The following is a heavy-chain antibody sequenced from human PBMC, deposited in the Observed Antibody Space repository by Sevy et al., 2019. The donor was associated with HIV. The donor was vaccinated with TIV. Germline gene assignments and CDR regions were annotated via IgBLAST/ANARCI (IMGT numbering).Heavy chain of an antibody. V-gene: IGHV3-23*01. CDR2: ISGTGGST. CDR3: AKAGYSGFHPFTH. CDR1: GFTFSSYA. J-gene: IGHJ4*02. Sequence: GGSLRLSCAASGFTFSSYAMSWVRQAPGKGLEWVSAISGTGGSTYYADSVKGRFTISRDNSKNTLYLQMNSLRAEDTAVYYCAKAGYSGFHPFTHWGQGTLVTVSS. D-gene: IGHD1-26*01.